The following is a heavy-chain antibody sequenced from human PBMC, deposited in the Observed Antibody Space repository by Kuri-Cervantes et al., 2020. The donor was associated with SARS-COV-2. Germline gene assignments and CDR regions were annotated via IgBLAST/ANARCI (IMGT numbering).Heavy chain of an antibody. Sequence: SETLSLTCAVSGDSFSSIDYYWAWIRQPPGKGLEWIASLSYTGSTFYNPSLKSRVTISVDTSKNQLSLTLSSVTAADTAVYYCARPGGFLDVWGKGTTVTVSS. V-gene: IGHV4-39*01. D-gene: IGHD4-23*01. CDR1: GDSFSSIDYY. J-gene: IGHJ6*04. CDR3: ARPGGFLDV. CDR2: LSYTGST.